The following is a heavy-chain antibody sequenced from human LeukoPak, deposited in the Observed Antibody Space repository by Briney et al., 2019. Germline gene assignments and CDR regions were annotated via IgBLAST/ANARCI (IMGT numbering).Heavy chain of an antibody. CDR2: VNHVGDT. D-gene: IGHD5-18*01. Sequence: SETLSLTCAVYGDSFSGYLWSWIRQSPGKGLEWFGEVNHVGDTNLTPPLKGRVTISVDTAKNQCSLTVTSVAGADRGSYFCARGRRVSGIRRINWARRENYFYYYIDVWGKGTTVTVSS. CDR3: ARGRRVSGIRRINWARRENYFYYYIDV. V-gene: IGHV4-34*01. CDR1: GDSFSGYL. J-gene: IGHJ6*03.